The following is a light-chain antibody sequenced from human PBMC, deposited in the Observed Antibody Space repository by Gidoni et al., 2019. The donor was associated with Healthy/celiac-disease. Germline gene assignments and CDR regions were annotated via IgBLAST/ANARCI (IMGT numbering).Light chain of an antibody. CDR1: QSVSSSY. Sequence: EIVLTQSPGTLSLSPGERATLSCRASQSVSSSYLAWYHQKPGHAPRLLIYGASSRATGIPDRFSCSGSGTDFALTISRLEPEAFAVSYCQQYGSSPLFPFGPGTKVDIK. CDR3: QQYGSSPLFP. V-gene: IGKV3-20*01. CDR2: GAS. J-gene: IGKJ3*01.